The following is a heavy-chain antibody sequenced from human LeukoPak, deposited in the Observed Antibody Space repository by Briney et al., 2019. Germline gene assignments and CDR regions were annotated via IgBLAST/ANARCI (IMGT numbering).Heavy chain of an antibody. Sequence: ASVKVSCKASGYTFTSYAMHWVRQAPGQRLEWMGWINAGNGNTKYSQKFQGRVTISRDTSASTAYMELRSLRSDDTAVYYCARDFPETTATDWFDPWGQGTLVTVSA. J-gene: IGHJ5*02. V-gene: IGHV1-3*01. CDR1: GYTFTSYA. CDR3: ARDFPETTATDWFDP. D-gene: IGHD6-13*01. CDR2: INAGNGNT.